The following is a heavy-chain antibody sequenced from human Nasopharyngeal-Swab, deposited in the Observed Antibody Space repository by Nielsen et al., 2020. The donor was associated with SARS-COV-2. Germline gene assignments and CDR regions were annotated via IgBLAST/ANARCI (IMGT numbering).Heavy chain of an antibody. D-gene: IGHD3-10*01. CDR2: IYYSGST. Sequence: SETLSLTCTVSGGSISSGDYYWSWIRQPPGKGLEWIGYIYYSGSTYYNPSLKSRVTISVDKSKNQFSLKLSSVTAADTAVYYCARAHYRYYFDYWGQGTLVTVSS. J-gene: IGHJ4*02. V-gene: IGHV4-30-4*01. CDR3: ARAHYRYYFDY. CDR1: GGSISSGDYY.